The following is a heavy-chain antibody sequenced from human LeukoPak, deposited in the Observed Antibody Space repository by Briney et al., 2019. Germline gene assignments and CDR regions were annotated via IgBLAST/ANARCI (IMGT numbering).Heavy chain of an antibody. J-gene: IGHJ4*02. CDR2: IYTSGST. V-gene: IGHV4-4*07. D-gene: IGHD4-17*01. CDR1: GGSISSYY. Sequence: SETLSLTCTVSGGSISSYYWSWIRQPAGKGLEWIGRIYTSGSTNYNPSLKSRVTMSVDTSKNQFSLKLSSVTAADTAVYYCARGLDYGDPNANFDYWGQGTLVTVSS. CDR3: ARGLDYGDPNANFDY.